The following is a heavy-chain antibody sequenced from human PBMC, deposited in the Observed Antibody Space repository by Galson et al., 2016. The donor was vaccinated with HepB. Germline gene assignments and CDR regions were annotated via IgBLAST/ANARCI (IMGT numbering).Heavy chain of an antibody. CDR1: GFSFDEHG. D-gene: IGHD3-16*01. Sequence: SLRLSCAASGFSFDEHGMSWVRQAAGKGPEWVAGINWNGGSTGYEDSVKGRFTISRDSAESSLYLQMNGLRAEDTALYYCTKSGGGYYYFGLDVWGQGTTVTVS. CDR2: INWNGGST. J-gene: IGHJ6*02. V-gene: IGHV3-20*04. CDR3: TKSGGGYYYFGLDV.